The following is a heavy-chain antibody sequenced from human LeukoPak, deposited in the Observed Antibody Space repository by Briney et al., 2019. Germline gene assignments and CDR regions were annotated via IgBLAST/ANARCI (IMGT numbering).Heavy chain of an antibody. CDR3: ARDAPRHYYYYYMDV. Sequence: SETLSLTCTVSGGSISSYYWSWIRQPAGKGLEWIGRIYTSGSTNYNPSHKSRVTMSVDTSKNQFSLKLSSVTAADTAVYYCARDAPRHYYYYYMDVWGKGTTVTVSS. V-gene: IGHV4-4*07. J-gene: IGHJ6*03. CDR2: IYTSGST. CDR1: GGSISSYY.